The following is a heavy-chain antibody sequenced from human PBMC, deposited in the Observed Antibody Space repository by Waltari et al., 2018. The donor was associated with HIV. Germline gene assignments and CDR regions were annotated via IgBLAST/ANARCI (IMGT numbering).Heavy chain of an antibody. Sequence: EVQLVESGGGSVQPGGSLRLTCVVSGFRLSDYWMHWGRQVPGKGLVWVSRIKSDANSATYAGSVKGRFTITSDNAKNTLYLQMNSLRDEDTAVYYCARSDYFHNWGQGTLVTVSS. J-gene: IGHJ4*02. CDR3: ARSDYFHN. CDR2: IKSDANSA. V-gene: IGHV3-74*01. CDR1: GFRLSDYW. D-gene: IGHD3-9*01.